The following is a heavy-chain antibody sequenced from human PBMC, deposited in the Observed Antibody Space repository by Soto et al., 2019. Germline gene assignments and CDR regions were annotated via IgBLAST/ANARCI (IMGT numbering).Heavy chain of an antibody. J-gene: IGHJ6*02. CDR3: TRDPGSGTYYYYYYGMDV. CDR1: GFTFGDYA. CDR2: IRSKAYGGTT. Sequence: PGGSLRLSCTASGFTFGDYAMSWFRQAPGKGLEWVGFIRSKAYGGTTEYAASVKGRFTISRDDSKSIAYLQMNSLKTEDTAVYYCTRDPGSGTYYYYYYGMDVWGQGTTVTAP. D-gene: IGHD3-10*01. V-gene: IGHV3-49*03.